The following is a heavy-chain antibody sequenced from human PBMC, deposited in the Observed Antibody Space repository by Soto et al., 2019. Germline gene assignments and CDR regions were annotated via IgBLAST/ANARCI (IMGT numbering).Heavy chain of an antibody. CDR3: AHRLTYYYDRSGQRDPGAFDI. CDR1: GFSLSTSGVG. CDR2: IYWDDDK. J-gene: IGHJ3*02. V-gene: IGHV2-5*02. Sequence: SGPTLVNPTQTLTLTCTFSGFSLSTSGVGVGWIRQPPGKALEWLALIYWDDDKRYSPSLKSRLTITKDTSKNQVVLTMTNMDPVDTATYYCAHRLTYYYDRSGQRDPGAFDIWGQGTMVTVSS. D-gene: IGHD3-22*01.